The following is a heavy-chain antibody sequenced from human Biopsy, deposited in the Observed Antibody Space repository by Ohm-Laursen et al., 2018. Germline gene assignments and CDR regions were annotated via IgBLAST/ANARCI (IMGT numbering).Heavy chain of an antibody. CDR1: SYTFTDYN. CDR2: INCKTGAT. J-gene: IGHJ4*02. Sequence: SVKVSCKVSSYTFTDYNIHWMRQAPGQGLEWLGYINCKTGATNYAQKFQGTVTMTRDTSISTAYLALGSLRSAGTAIYYCARDPLNGHKHFDYWGQGSLVTVSS. CDR3: ARDPLNGHKHFDY. V-gene: IGHV1-2*02. D-gene: IGHD2-8*01.